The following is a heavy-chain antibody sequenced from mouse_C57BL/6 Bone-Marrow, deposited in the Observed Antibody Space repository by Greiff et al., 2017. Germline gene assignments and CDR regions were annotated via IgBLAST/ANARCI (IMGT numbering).Heavy chain of an antibody. CDR1: GYSFPGYY. V-gene: IGHV1-42*01. D-gene: IGHD1-1*01. Sequence: VQLQQSGPELVKPGASVKISCKASGYSFPGYYMNWVKQSPEKSLEWIGEINPSTGGTTYNQKFKAKATLTVDKSSSTAYMQLKSLTSEDSAVYYCARKGYYYGSSWDYWGQGTTLTVSS. J-gene: IGHJ2*01. CDR3: ARKGYYYGSSWDY. CDR2: INPSTGGT.